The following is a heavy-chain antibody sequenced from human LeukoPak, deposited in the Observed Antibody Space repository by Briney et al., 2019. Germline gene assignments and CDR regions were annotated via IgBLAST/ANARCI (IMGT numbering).Heavy chain of an antibody. V-gene: IGHV3-23*01. D-gene: IGHD3-22*01. Sequence: PGGSLRLSCAASGFTFSSYAMSWVRQAPGKGPEWVSAISGSGGSTYYADSVKGRFTISRDNSKNTLYPQMNSLRAEDTAVYYCAKDPTMIVVVIPDYWGQGTLVTVSS. CDR3: AKDPTMIVVVIPDY. CDR2: ISGSGGST. J-gene: IGHJ4*02. CDR1: GFTFSSYA.